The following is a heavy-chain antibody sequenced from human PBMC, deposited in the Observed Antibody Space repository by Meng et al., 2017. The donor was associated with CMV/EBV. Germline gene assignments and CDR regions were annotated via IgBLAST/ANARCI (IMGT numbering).Heavy chain of an antibody. D-gene: IGHD2-2*01. J-gene: IGHJ5*02. CDR2: LIPIFSTS. CDR1: GYTITRYY. Sequence: SVKVSCKASGYTITRYYMHWVRQAPGQGLEWMGGLIPIFSTSNYAQKFQGRVTITPDESTSTAYMELSSLRSEDTAVYYCASGPERWYQPRRNWFDPWGQGTLVTVSS. CDR3: ASGPERWYQPRRNWFDP. V-gene: IGHV1-69*13.